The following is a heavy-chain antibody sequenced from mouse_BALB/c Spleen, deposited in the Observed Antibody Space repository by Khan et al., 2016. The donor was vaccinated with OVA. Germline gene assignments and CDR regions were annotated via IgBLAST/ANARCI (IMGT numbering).Heavy chain of an antibody. V-gene: IGHV2-6-1*01. CDR3: ARHDRYFYAMDY. CDR2: IWSDGST. Sequence: QVQLKQSGPGLVAPSQSLSITCTISGFSLTSYGVHWVRQPPGKGLEWLVVIWSDGSTTYNSALKSRLSITKDNPKSQVFLKMNSLQIDDTAMYYCARHDRYFYAMDYWGQGTSVTVSS. D-gene: IGHD2-14*01. J-gene: IGHJ4*01. CDR1: GFSLTSYG.